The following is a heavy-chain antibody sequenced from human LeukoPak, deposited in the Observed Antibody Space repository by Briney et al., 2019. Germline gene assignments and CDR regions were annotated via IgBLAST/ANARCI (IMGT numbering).Heavy chain of an antibody. V-gene: IGHV3-30*18. CDR2: ISYDGSNK. CDR3: ANGRFLECLDY. D-gene: IGHD3-3*01. J-gene: IGHJ4*02. Sequence: GRSLRLSCAASGFTFSSYGMHWVRQAPGKGLEWVAVISYDGSNKYYADSVKGRFTISRDNSKNTLYLQMNSLRAEDTAVYYCANGRFLECLDYWGQGTLVTVSS. CDR1: GFTFSSYG.